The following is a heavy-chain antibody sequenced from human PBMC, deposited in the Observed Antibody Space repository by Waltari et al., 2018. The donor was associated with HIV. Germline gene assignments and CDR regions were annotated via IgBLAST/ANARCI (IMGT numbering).Heavy chain of an antibody. CDR3: ARGPMYNWSDP. CDR1: GFPFDEYA. CDR2: ISWNSVRI. J-gene: IGHJ5*02. V-gene: IGHV3-9*01. Sequence: EVQLVEPGGGLVQHGRSPRLSCCASGFPFDEYAMHWVRQAPGKGREWVSSISWNSVRITYADSVRGRFTVSRDNAKNYLYLQMNSLRPDDTAFYYCARGPMYNWSDPWGQGSLVTVSS. D-gene: IGHD3-10*01.